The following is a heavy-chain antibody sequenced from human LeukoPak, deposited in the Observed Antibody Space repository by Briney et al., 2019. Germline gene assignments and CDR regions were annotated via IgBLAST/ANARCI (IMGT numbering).Heavy chain of an antibody. CDR3: ARGGTSGYSSTRHFWGGNYYFDY. Sequence: PGGSLRLSCAASGFTVSSSYMSWVRQAPGQGLEWVANINQDGSEKYYLDSAKGRFTISRDNARNSLYLQVNSLRAEDTAVYYCARGGTSGYSSTRHFWGGNYYFDYWGQGSLVTVSS. D-gene: IGHD2-2*01. J-gene: IGHJ4*02. V-gene: IGHV3-7*01. CDR2: INQDGSEK. CDR1: GFTVSSSY.